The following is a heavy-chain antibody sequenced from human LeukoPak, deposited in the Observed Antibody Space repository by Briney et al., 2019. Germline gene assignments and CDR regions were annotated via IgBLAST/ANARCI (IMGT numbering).Heavy chain of an antibody. J-gene: IGHJ4*02. CDR3: ARDGYSGSDAL. Sequence: SETLSLTCAVYGGSFSGYYWSWIRQPPGKGLEWIGEINRSGSTNYNPSLKSRVTISIDTSQNQFSLKLSSVTAADTAVYYCARDGYSGSDALWGQGTLVTVSS. CDR1: GGSFSGYY. D-gene: IGHD5-12*01. V-gene: IGHV4-34*01. CDR2: INRSGST.